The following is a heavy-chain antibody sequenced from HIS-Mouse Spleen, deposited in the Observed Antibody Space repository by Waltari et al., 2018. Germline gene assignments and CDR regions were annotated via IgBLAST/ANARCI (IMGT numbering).Heavy chain of an antibody. D-gene: IGHD6-13*01. Sequence: QVQLQQWGAGLLKPSETLSLTCAVYGGSFSGYYWSWIRRPPGKGLEWIGEINHSGSTNYNPSLKGRVTISVDTSKNQFSLKLSSVTAADTAVYYCARSWGQWYFDLWGRGTLVTVSS. CDR3: ARSWGQWYFDL. V-gene: IGHV4-34*01. CDR2: INHSGST. CDR1: GGSFSGYY. J-gene: IGHJ2*01.